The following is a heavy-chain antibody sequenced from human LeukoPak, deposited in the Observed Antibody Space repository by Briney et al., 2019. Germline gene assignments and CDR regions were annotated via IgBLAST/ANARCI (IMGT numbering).Heavy chain of an antibody. Sequence: GASVKVSCKASGYTFTSYYMHWVRQAPGQGLEWMGIINPSGGSTSYAQKFQGRVTMTRDRSTSTVYMELSSLRSEDTAVYYCARGGGAGIAVADTSGAFDIWGQGTMVTVSS. CDR2: INPSGGST. J-gene: IGHJ3*02. D-gene: IGHD6-19*01. V-gene: IGHV1-46*01. CDR3: ARGGGAGIAVADTSGAFDI. CDR1: GYTFTSYY.